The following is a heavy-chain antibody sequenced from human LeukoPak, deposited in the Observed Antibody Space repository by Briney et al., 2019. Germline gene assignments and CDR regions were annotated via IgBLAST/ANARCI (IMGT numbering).Heavy chain of an antibody. CDR1: GFTFSSYS. J-gene: IGHJ6*02. CDR3: ARRHYYGSGSTYGVDV. Sequence: GGSLRLSCAASGFTFSSYSMNWVRQAPGKGLEWVSFISFDSSAIYYADSVKGRFTISRDNAKNSLCLQMNSLRDEDTAVYYCARRHYYGSGSTYGVDVWGQGTTVTVSS. V-gene: IGHV3-48*02. CDR2: ISFDSSAI. D-gene: IGHD3-10*01.